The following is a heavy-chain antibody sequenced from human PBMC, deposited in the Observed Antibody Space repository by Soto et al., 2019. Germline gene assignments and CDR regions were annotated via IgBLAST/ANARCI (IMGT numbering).Heavy chain of an antibody. J-gene: IGHJ4*02. CDR3: AVLLAGGGGDGN. CDR2: VQNGGTT. D-gene: IGHD3-10*01. V-gene: IGHV4-61*01. CDR1: GASVNNRNYH. Sequence: QVQLQESGPGLVKPSETLSLTCTVSGASVNNRNYHWSWIRQPPGRGLEWIGQVQNGGTTEFDSSSLQSRXXFXRXXSKNQFSLKLNSVTAADTAIYYCAVLLAGGGGDGNWGQGTLVTVSS.